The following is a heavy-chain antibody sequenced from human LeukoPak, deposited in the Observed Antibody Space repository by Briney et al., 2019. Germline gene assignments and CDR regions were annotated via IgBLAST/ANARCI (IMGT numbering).Heavy chain of an antibody. CDR2: ISSSSSSI. V-gene: IGHV3-48*04. J-gene: IGHJ6*02. D-gene: IGHD3-10*01. CDR1: GFTVSSYS. Sequence: PGGSLRLSCAASGFTVSSYSMNWVRQAPGKGLEWVSYISSSSSSIYNADSVKGRFTISRDNAKNSLFLQMNSLRAEDTAVYYCARVDYYGSGSPLKMDVWGQGTTVTVSS. CDR3: ARVDYYGSGSPLKMDV.